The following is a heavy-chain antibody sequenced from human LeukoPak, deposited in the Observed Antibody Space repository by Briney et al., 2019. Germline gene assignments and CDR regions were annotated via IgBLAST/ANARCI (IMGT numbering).Heavy chain of an antibody. CDR3: ARGLKSSSPSFVWFDP. V-gene: IGHV4-61*02. J-gene: IGHJ5*02. D-gene: IGHD6-13*01. CDR1: GGAISSGSYY. CDR2: IYTSGTT. Sequence: PSETLALTCTVSGGAISSGSYYWSWIRQRAGKGLQWIGRIYTSGTTNYNPSLKSRVTISVDTSKNQFSLKLSSGTAADTAVYYCARGLKSSSPSFVWFDPWGQGTLVTVSS.